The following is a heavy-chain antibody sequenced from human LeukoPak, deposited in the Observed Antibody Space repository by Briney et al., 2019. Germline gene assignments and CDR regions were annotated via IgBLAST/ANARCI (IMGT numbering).Heavy chain of an antibody. D-gene: IGHD4-17*01. V-gene: IGHV3-23*01. Sequence: GGSLRLSCAASGFTLSGHAISWVRQAPGKGLEWVSITVAGRSDTHYADSVKGRFTISRDDSKNTLYLQMNSLRAEDTAVYYCAKLGTTVTTSVSYWGQGTLVTVSS. CDR2: TVAGRSDT. J-gene: IGHJ4*02. CDR3: AKLGTTVTTSVSY. CDR1: GFTLSGHA.